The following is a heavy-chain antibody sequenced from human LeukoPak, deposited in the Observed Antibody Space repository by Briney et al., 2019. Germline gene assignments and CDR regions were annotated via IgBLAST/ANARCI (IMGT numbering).Heavy chain of an antibody. D-gene: IGHD3-10*01. CDR1: GGTFISYA. CDR3: ASDGSGSYYLFDC. J-gene: IGHJ4*02. CDR2: IIPIFGTA. V-gene: IGHV1-69*13. Sequence: ASVKVSCKASGGTFISYAISWVRQAPGQGLEWMGGIIPIFGTANYAQKFQGRVTITADESTSTAYMELSSLRSEDTAVYYCASDGSGSYYLFDCWGQGTLVTVSS.